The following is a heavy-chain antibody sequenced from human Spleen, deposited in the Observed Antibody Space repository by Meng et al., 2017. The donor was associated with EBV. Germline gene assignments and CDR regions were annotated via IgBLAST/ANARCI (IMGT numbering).Heavy chain of an antibody. CDR3: AKDCFGAKDS. CDR2: INSDGNVI. D-gene: IGHD1-26*01. CDR1: GVTLSSDW. Sequence: EVEVMESGGGLVQPWGSRRLSCADVGVTLSSDWVHWVRQAPGKGLVWVLRINSDGNVITYADSVKGRFTISRDNAKNTVYLQMNNVRVEDTAVYYCAKDCFGAKDSWGQGTLVTVSS. J-gene: IGHJ4*02. V-gene: IGHV3-74*01.